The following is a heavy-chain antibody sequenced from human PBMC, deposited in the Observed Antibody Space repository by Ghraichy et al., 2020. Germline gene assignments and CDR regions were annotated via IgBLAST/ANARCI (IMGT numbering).Heavy chain of an antibody. CDR1: GGSFSGYY. D-gene: IGHD3-22*01. V-gene: IGHV4-34*01. CDR2: ITHSGST. Sequence: SETLSLTCAVYGGSFSGYYWSWIRQPPGKGLEWIGEITHSGSTNYNPSLKSRVTISGDTSKNQFSLNLTSVTAADTAVYYCARAHRVYDSSGYYSYWGQGTLL. CDR3: ARAHRVYDSSGYYSY. J-gene: IGHJ4*02.